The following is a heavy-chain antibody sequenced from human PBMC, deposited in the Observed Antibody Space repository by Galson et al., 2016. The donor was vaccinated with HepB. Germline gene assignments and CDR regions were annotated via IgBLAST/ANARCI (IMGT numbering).Heavy chain of an antibody. V-gene: IGHV3-49*03. CDR3: TRAVRGKVAGPFDY. CDR1: GFTFGDYA. D-gene: IGHD6-19*01. J-gene: IGHJ4*02. Sequence: SLRLSCAASGFTFGDYAIGWFRQGPGKGLEWVGFIRSKAFGGTAEYAASVKGRFTISRDDSKSIAYLQMSSLKTEDTAVYFCTRAVRGKVAGPFDYWGQGTLVTVSS. CDR2: IRSKAFGGTA.